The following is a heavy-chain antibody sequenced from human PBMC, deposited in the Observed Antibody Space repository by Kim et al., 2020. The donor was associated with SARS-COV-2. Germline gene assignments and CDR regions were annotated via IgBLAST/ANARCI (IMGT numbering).Heavy chain of an antibody. CDR3: AGAAAPGDYYGMDV. J-gene: IGHJ6*02. CDR1: GFTFSSYA. CDR2: ISGSGGST. V-gene: IGHV3-23*01. Sequence: GGSLRLSCAASGFTFSSYAMSWVRQAPGKGLEWVSAISGSGGSTYYADSVKGRFTISRDNSKHTLYLQMNSLRAEDTAVYYCAGAAAPGDYYGMDVWGQGTTVTVSS. D-gene: IGHD2-2*01.